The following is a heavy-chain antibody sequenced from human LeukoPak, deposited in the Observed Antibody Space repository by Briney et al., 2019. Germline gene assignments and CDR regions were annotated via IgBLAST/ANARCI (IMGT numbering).Heavy chain of an antibody. V-gene: IGHV4-4*07. J-gene: IGHJ5*02. CDR2: INTSGSP. CDR3: AREGGDPRWLDP. CDR1: GRSISSYY. D-gene: IGHD6-25*01. Sequence: PSETLSLTCSVSGRSISSYYWTWIRQSAGKGLEWIGRINTSGSPNYNPSLRSRVTMSVNTSKNQFCLNLTSVTAADTAVYSCAREGGDPRWLDPWGQGTLVTVSS.